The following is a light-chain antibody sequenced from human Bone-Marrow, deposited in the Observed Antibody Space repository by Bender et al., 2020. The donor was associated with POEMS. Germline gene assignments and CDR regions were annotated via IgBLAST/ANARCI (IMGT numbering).Light chain of an antibody. V-gene: IGLV1-47*01. CDR3: AAWDDSLSGYV. CDR2: QNA. J-gene: IGLJ1*01. Sequence: QSVLTQPPSASGPPGQGVTISCSGSTSNIGNDYVYWYQQVPGTAPKLLMYQNALRPSGVPDRFSGSKSGTSASLAISGLRSEDEADYYCAAWDDSLSGYVLGTGTWVAVL. CDR1: TSNIGNDY.